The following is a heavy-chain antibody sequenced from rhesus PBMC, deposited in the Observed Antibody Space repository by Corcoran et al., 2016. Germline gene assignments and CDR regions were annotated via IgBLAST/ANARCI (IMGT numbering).Heavy chain of an antibody. CDR3: ARENGIHWYFDI. J-gene: IGHJ2*01. D-gene: IGHD4-29*01. CDR2: IPYSGST. V-gene: IGHV4-122*02. Sequence: QVQLQESGPGLVKPSETLSLTCAVSGGSISGYWWGWIRQPPGKGLEWIGYIPYSGSTSYNPSLKSRVTISRDTSKNQFSLKLSSVTAADTAVYYCARENGIHWYFDIWGPGTPITISS. CDR1: GGSISGYW.